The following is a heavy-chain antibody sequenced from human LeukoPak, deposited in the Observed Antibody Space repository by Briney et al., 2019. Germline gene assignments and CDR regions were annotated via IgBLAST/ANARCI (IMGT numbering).Heavy chain of an antibody. V-gene: IGHV1-69*01. CDR3: ARGPGIAVAGTPFFGY. Sequence: ASVKVSCKASGGTFSSYAISWVRQAPGQGLEWMGGIIPIFGTANYAQKFQGRVTITADESTSTAYMELSSLRSEDTAVYYCARGPGIAVAGTPFFGYWGQGTLVTVSS. J-gene: IGHJ4*02. CDR2: IIPIFGTA. D-gene: IGHD6-19*01. CDR1: GGTFSSYA.